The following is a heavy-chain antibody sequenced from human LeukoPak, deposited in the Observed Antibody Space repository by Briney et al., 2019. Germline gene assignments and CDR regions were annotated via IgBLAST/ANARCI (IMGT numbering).Heavy chain of an antibody. CDR1: RFTFSSYG. D-gene: IGHD5-18*01. J-gene: IGHJ4*02. Sequence: GGSLRLSCAASRFTFSSYGMHWVRQAPGKGLEWVAVISYDGSNKYYADSVKGRFTISRDNSKNTLYLRMDSLRVEDTALYYCAKTDSYGSRGPGYLDSWGQGTLVTVSS. V-gene: IGHV3-30*18. CDR3: AKTDSYGSRGPGYLDS. CDR2: ISYDGSNK.